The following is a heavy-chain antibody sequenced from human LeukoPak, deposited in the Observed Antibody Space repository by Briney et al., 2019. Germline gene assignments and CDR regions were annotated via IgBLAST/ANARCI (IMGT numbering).Heavy chain of an antibody. J-gene: IGHJ6*02. D-gene: IGHD2-2*01. CDR1: GGSISSYY. CDR2: IYYSGST. CDR3: ASGCSSTSCSNYYYYGMDV. Sequence: SETLSLTCTVSGGSISSYYWSWIRQPPGKGLEWIGYIYYSGSTNYNPSLKSRVTISVDTSKNHFSLKLSSVTAADTAVYYCASGCSSTSCSNYYYYGMDVWGQGTTVTVSS. V-gene: IGHV4-59*01.